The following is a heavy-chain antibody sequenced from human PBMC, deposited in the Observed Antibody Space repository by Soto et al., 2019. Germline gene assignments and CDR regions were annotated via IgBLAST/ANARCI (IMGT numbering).Heavy chain of an antibody. Sequence: QVHLVQSGAEVKKPGSSVKVSCKASGGTFSSYVISWLRQAPGQGLEWMGGVIPVLGQAYYAQNFQGRVTITADESTRTAYMELSSLRSGDTAVYFCARVGGVGAPPGSDFWGQGTLVTVSS. CDR2: VIPVLGQA. CDR1: GGTFSSYV. CDR3: ARVGGVGAPPGSDF. D-gene: IGHD1-26*01. J-gene: IGHJ4*02. V-gene: IGHV1-69*01.